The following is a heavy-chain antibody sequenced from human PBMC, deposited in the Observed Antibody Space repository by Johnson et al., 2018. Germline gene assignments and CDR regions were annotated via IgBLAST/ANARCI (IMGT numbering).Heavy chain of an antibody. J-gene: IGHJ3*01. CDR1: GYSFTNFW. CDR2: IYGGDPDA. Sequence: EVQLLESGAEAKKPGESLKISCKTFGYSFTNFWVAWVRQLPDKGLEWMGIIYGGDPDARYSPSFQGQVTISADKSISTAYLHGNSLKAWDTAIYSFARHKYSDPTAAFDFWGQGTMGTVSS. V-gene: IGHV5-51*01. D-gene: IGHD5-12*01. CDR3: ARHKYSDPTAAFDF.